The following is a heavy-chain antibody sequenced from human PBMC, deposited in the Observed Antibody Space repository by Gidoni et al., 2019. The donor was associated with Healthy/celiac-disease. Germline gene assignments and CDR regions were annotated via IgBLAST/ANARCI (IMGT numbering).Heavy chain of an antibody. J-gene: IGHJ4*02. CDR3: ARGVSSSWYSYYFDY. D-gene: IGHD6-13*01. CDR2: IYPGDSDT. V-gene: IGHV5-51*01. CDR1: GYSFTSYW. Sequence: EVQLVQSGAEVKKPGESLKTSCKGSGYSFTSYWIGWVRQVPGKGLEWMGIIYPGDSDTRYSPSFQGQVTISADKSISTAYLQWSSLKASDTAMYYCARGVSSSWYSYYFDYWGQGTLVTVSS.